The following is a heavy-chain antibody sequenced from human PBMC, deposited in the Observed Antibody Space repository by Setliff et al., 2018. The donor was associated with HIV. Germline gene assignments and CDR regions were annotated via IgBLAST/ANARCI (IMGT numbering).Heavy chain of an antibody. CDR2: MYYTGST. CDR3: ARDGGSSGWYFVLGYSDY. D-gene: IGHD6-19*01. Sequence: PSETLSLTYTVSGGSTDSGSYYWAWIRQPPGKGLEWIGSMYYTGSTYYNPSLKSRVTISIDTSKNQFSLKLNSVTAADTAMYYCARDGGSSGWYFVLGYSDYWGPGTLVTVSS. J-gene: IGHJ4*02. CDR1: GGSTDSGSYY. V-gene: IGHV4-39*02.